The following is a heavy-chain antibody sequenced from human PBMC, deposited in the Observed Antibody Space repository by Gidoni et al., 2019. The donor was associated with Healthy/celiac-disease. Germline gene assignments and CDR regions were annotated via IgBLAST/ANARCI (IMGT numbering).Heavy chain of an antibody. CDR3: AKDGGYYGSGSYSDY. CDR1: GFTFSSYA. D-gene: IGHD3-10*01. Sequence: EVQLLESGGGLVQPGGSLSLSCAASGFTFSSYAMSWVRQAPGKGLEWVSAISGSGGSTYYADSVKGRFTISRDNSKNTLYLQMNSLRAEDTAVYYCAKDGGYYGSGSYSDYWGQGTLVTVSS. J-gene: IGHJ4*02. CDR2: ISGSGGST. V-gene: IGHV3-23*01.